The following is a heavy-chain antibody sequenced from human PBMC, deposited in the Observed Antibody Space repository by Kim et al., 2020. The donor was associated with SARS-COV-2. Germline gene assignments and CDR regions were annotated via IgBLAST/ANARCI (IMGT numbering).Heavy chain of an antibody. CDR3: AKDVMAYQLPTSGLDQ. Sequence: GSLRLSCAASGFTFSSYGMTWVRQAPGKGLEWVSGISNGGSVSYYADSVKGRFTISRDNSKNTLYLQLDSLRADDTALYYCAKDVMAYQLPTSGLDQWGQ. J-gene: IGHJ4*02. V-gene: IGHV3-23*01. D-gene: IGHD1-1*01. CDR1: GFTFSSYG. CDR2: ISNGGSVS.